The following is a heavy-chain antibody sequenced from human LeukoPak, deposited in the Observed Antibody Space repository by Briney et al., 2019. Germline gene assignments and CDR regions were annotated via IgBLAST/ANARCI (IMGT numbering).Heavy chain of an antibody. V-gene: IGHV3-23*01. J-gene: IGHJ4*02. CDR3: ARGYYGDYVSAY. CDR1: GFTFSTYA. D-gene: IGHD4-17*01. Sequence: AGGSLRLSCAASGFTFSTYAMTWVRQAPGKGLEWVSAISGGGGYTYYADSVKGRFTISRDNSKNTLSLQMNSLRAEDTALYYCARGYYGDYVSAYWGQGTLITVSS. CDR2: ISGGGGYT.